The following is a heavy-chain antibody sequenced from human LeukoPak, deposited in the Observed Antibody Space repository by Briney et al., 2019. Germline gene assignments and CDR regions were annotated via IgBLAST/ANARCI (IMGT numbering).Heavy chain of an antibody. CDR1: GGSISSYY. V-gene: IGHV4-59*01. CDR2: LSKSGNT. CDR3: ARARYVNSFYAFDI. J-gene: IGHJ3*02. Sequence: PSETLSLTCTVSGGSISSYYWSWIRLPPGKGLEWIGYLSKSGNTNYSPSLKSRVTIFGDTSKNQFFLKLSSVTAADTAVYYCARARYVNSFYAFDIWGQGTLVTVSS. D-gene: IGHD3-9*01.